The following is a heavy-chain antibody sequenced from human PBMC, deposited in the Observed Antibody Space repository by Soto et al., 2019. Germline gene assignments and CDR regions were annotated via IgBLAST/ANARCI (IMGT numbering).Heavy chain of an antibody. CDR3: ARTHLYTRSSFLYYYGMDV. J-gene: IGHJ6*02. Sequence: ESGGGVVQPGRSLRLSCAASGFTFSSYAMHWVRQAPGKGLEWVAVISYDGSNKYYADSVKGRFTISRDNSKNTLYLQMNSLRAEDTAVYYCARTHLYTRSSFLYYYGMDVWGQGTTVTVSS. V-gene: IGHV3-30-3*01. D-gene: IGHD6-13*01. CDR2: ISYDGSNK. CDR1: GFTFSSYA.